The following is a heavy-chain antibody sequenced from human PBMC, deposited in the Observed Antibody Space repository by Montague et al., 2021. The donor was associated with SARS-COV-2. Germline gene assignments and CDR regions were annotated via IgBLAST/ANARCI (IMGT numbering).Heavy chain of an antibody. CDR3: ASPTYYYDSSGSDASDI. CDR2: IYYSGST. CDR1: GGSLRSDY. J-gene: IGHJ3*02. V-gene: IGHV4-59*08. Sequence: SETLSLTCSVSGGSLRSDYWSWIRQSPGKGLEWIGYIYYSGSTNYNPSMESRVTISIDTSKNQFSLSLSSVAAADTAVYYCASPTYYYDSSGSDASDIWGQGTMVTVSS. D-gene: IGHD3-22*01.